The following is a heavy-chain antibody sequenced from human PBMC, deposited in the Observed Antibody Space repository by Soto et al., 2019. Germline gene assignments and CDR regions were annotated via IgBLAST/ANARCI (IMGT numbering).Heavy chain of an antibody. Sequence: EVQLVESGGGLVKPGGSLRLSCAASGFTFSNAWMTWVRQAPGKGLEWVGRIKSKTDGGTTYYAAPVKGRFTISRGDSKNPLYLQMNSLKDEDAAVYYCTTGPYISYCVSAYLGQGTLVTVSS. CDR2: IKSKTDGGTT. D-gene: IGHD3-10*02. V-gene: IGHV3-15*01. J-gene: IGHJ4*02. CDR3: TTGPYISYCVSAY. CDR1: GFTFSNAW.